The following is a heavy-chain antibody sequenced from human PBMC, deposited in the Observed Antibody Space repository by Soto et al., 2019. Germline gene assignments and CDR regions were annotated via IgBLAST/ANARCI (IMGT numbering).Heavy chain of an antibody. CDR2: IIPIFGTA. Sequence: QVQLVQSGAEVKKPGSSVKVSCKASGGTFSSYAISWVRQAPGQGLEWMGGIIPIFGTANYAQKFQGRVTITADKSTSTAYMELSSLRSEDTAVYYCGTLTGGYDSSGYYLFDYWGQGTLVTVSS. V-gene: IGHV1-69*06. CDR1: GGTFSSYA. J-gene: IGHJ4*02. CDR3: GTLTGGYDSSGYYLFDY. D-gene: IGHD3-22*01.